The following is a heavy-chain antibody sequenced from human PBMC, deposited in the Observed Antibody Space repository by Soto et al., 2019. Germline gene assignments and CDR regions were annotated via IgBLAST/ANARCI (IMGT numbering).Heavy chain of an antibody. J-gene: IGHJ6*02. D-gene: IGHD3-3*01. CDR2: ISAYNGNT. Sequence: ASVKVSCKASGYTFTSYGISWVRQAPGQRLERMGWISAYNGNTNYAQKLQGRVTMTTDTSTSTAYMELRSLRSDDTAVYYCARDREDYDFWSGYFYYYYYGMDVWGQGTTVAV. CDR1: GYTFTSYG. CDR3: ARDREDYDFWSGYFYYYYYGMDV. V-gene: IGHV1-18*01.